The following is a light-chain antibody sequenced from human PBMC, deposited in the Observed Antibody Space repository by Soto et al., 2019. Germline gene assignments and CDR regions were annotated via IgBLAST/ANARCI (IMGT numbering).Light chain of an antibody. CDR2: DAS. Sequence: DIQMTQSPSTLSASVGDRVTITCRASQSISSWLAWYQQKPGKAPKLLIYDASSLESGVPSRFSGSGSGTEFTLTISSLQPDDFATYYCQQYKSPPWTFGQGTKVDIK. V-gene: IGKV1-5*01. CDR3: QQYKSPPWT. J-gene: IGKJ1*01. CDR1: QSISSW.